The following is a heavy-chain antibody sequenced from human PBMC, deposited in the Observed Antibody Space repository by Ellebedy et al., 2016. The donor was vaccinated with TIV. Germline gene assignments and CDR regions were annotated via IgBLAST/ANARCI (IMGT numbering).Heavy chain of an antibody. Sequence: PGGSLRLSCAASGFSFSSQWMSWVRQAPGKGLEWVAVISDDGTSEHYGDSVKGRFTISRDNSKNTLYMQMNSLRVEDTAVYYCAVSRWAAAGLYYFDFWGQGTLVTVSS. CDR2: ISDDGTSE. V-gene: IGHV3-30*03. J-gene: IGHJ4*02. D-gene: IGHD6-13*01. CDR1: GFSFSSQW. CDR3: AVSRWAAAGLYYFDF.